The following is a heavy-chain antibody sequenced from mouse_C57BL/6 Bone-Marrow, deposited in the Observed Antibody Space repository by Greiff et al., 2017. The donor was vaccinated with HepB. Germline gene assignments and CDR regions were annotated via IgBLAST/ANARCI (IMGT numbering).Heavy chain of an antibody. CDR2: IYPGDGDT. Sequence: QVQLKQSGPELVKPGASVKISCKASGYAFSSSWMNWVKQRPGKGLEWIGRIYPGDGDTNYNGKFKGKATLTADKASSTAYMQRSSLTSEDSAVYFCGRNRYTTVVARNWYFDVGGTGTTVTFSS. CDR1: GYAFSSSW. V-gene: IGHV1-82*01. D-gene: IGHD1-1*01. J-gene: IGHJ1*03. CDR3: GRNRYTTVVARNWYFDV.